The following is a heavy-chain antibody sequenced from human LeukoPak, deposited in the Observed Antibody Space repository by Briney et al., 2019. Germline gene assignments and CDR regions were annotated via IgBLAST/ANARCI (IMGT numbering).Heavy chain of an antibody. V-gene: IGHV3-15*01. J-gene: IGHJ5*02. CDR1: GFTFNTYG. D-gene: IGHD3-10*01. CDR3: TVVNYGSGSYPLGS. CDR2: IKNKPDGGTS. Sequence: GGSLRLSCAASGFTFNTYGMSWVRQAPGKGLELVARIKNKPDGGTSDYTAPVKGRFTISRDDSKGTLYLQMNSLKTEDTAVYYCTVVNYGSGSYPLGSWGQGTLVTVSS.